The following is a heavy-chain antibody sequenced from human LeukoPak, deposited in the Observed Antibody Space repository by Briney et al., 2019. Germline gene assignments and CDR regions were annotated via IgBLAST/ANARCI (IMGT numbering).Heavy chain of an antibody. J-gene: IGHJ3*02. CDR2: INPSGDST. CDR3: ARDGDAGAFDI. D-gene: IGHD7-27*01. Sequence: GASVKVSCKASGYTFTSYDMHWVRQAPGQGLEWMGIINPSGDSTSYAQKFQGRVTMTRDTSISTAYMELSRLRSDDTAVYYCARDGDAGAFDIWGQGTMVTVSS. V-gene: IGHV1-46*01. CDR1: GYTFTSYD.